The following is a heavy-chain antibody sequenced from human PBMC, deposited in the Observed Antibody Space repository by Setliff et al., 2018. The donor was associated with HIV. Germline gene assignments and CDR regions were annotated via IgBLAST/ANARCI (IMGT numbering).Heavy chain of an antibody. Sequence: LSLTCTVSGGSITRTPYYWGWIRQSPGKGLEWIGFILNREITNYNPSLQSRVSISMDTSKNQFSLKLHSVTAADTAIYHCAKGGASSHWLGPWGQGTLVTVSS. J-gene: IGHJ5*02. CDR2: ILNREIT. V-gene: IGHV4-61*05. CDR3: AKGGASSHWLGP. D-gene: IGHD3-16*01. CDR1: GGSITRTPYY.